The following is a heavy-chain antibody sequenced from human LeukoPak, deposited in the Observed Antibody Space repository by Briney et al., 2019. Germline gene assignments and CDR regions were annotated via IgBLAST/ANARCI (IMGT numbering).Heavy chain of an antibody. D-gene: IGHD1-26*01. Sequence: SETLSLTCTVSGGSISSSSYYWGWIRQPPGKGLECIGSIYYSGSTYYNPSLKSRITISVDSSKNQFSLRLSSVTAADTAVYYCARHGLSAWEGVLDGYFNLWGRGTLVTVSS. CDR2: IYYSGST. CDR1: GGSISSSSYY. J-gene: IGHJ2*01. V-gene: IGHV4-39*01. CDR3: ARHGLSAWEGVLDGYFNL.